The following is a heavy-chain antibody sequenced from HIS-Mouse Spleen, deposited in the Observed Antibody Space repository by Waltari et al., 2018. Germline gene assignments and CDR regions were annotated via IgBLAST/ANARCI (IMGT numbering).Heavy chain of an antibody. Sequence: QLQLQESGPGLVKPSETLSLTCTVPGGPLRSSRNHRGWIRQPPGKGLEWIGSIYYSGSTYYNPSLKSRVTISVDTSKNQFSLKLSSVTAADTAVYYCAREIPYSSSWYDWYFDLWGRGTLVTVSS. CDR1: GGPLRSSRNH. CDR2: IYYSGST. V-gene: IGHV4-39*07. D-gene: IGHD6-13*01. CDR3: AREIPYSSSWYDWYFDL. J-gene: IGHJ2*01.